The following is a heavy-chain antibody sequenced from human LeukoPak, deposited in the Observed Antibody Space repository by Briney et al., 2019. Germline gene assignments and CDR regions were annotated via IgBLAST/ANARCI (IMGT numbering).Heavy chain of an antibody. CDR1: GYRFTSYW. D-gene: IGHD6-13*01. CDR3: ARTPIAAAGTSYYYYMDV. Sequence: GESLKISCKGSGYRFTSYWIGWVRQMPGKGLEWMGIIYPGDSDTRYSPSFQGQVTISADKSISTAYLQWSSLKASDTAMYYCARTPIAAAGTSYYYYMDVWGKGTTVTVSS. CDR2: IYPGDSDT. V-gene: IGHV5-51*01. J-gene: IGHJ6*03.